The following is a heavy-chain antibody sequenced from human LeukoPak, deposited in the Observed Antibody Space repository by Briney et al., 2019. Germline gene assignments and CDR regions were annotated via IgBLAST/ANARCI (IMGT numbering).Heavy chain of an antibody. CDR1: GFTFNNYG. Sequence: GGSLRLSCATSGFTFNNYGMSWVRQAPGKGLEWVSSLSGSGGSTYYADSVKGRFTISRDNAKNSLYLQMNSLRAEDTALYYCSRWDSSGYYYALAFDYWGQGTLVTVSS. CDR3: SRWDSSGYYYALAFDY. CDR2: LSGSGGST. D-gene: IGHD3-22*01. V-gene: IGHV3-20*04. J-gene: IGHJ4*02.